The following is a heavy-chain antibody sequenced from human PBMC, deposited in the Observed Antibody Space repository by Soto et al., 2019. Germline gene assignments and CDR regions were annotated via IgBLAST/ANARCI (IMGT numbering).Heavy chain of an antibody. D-gene: IGHD6-13*01. CDR3: ARDPDLYIAAAGIVDMDV. V-gene: IGHV1-18*04. CDR2: ISAYNGNT. Sequence: QVQLVQSGAEVKKPGASVKVSCKASGYTFTSYGISWVRQAPGQGLEWMGWISAYNGNTNYAQKLQGRVTMTTDTSTSTAYMELRSLRSDDTAVYYCARDPDLYIAAAGIVDMDVWGQGTTVTVSS. J-gene: IGHJ6*02. CDR1: GYTFTSYG.